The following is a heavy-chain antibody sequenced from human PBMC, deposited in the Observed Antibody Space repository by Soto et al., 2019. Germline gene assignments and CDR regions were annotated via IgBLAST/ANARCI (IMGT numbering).Heavy chain of an antibody. J-gene: IGHJ4*02. CDR2: INPYNGNT. D-gene: IGHD6-13*01. CDR3: ARVGVGLAAPRVWRY. V-gene: IGHV1-18*01. Sequence: ASVKVSCKASGYTFTSYRISWVRQAPGQGLEWMAWINPYNGNTKYAEKFLGRVTVTTDTSTATAYMEVRSLTSDDTAVFYCARVGVGLAAPRVWRYWGQGTPVTVSS. CDR1: GYTFTSYR.